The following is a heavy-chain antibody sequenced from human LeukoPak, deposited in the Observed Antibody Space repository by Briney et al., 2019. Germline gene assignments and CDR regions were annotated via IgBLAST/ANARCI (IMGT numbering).Heavy chain of an antibody. J-gene: IGHJ5*02. V-gene: IGHV4-34*01. CDR3: ARGRGRFDP. CDR1: GGSFSGYY. Sequence: PSETLSLTCAVYGGSFSGYYWSWIRQPPGKGLEWIGEINHSGSTNYNPSLKSRVTISVDTSKNQFSLKRSSVTAADTAVYYCARGRGRFDPWGQGTLVTVSS. CDR2: INHSGST.